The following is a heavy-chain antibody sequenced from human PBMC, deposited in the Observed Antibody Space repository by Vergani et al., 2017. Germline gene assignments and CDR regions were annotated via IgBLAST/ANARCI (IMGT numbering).Heavy chain of an antibody. V-gene: IGHV5-51*03. J-gene: IGHJ6*03. D-gene: IGHD2-2*01. Sequence: EVQLVQSGAEVNKPGESLKISCKGSGYSFTSYWIGWVRQMPGKGLEWMGIIYPGDSDSRYSPSFQGQVTISADKSIRPAYLQWSSLKASYTAMYYCARRTAYCSSTSCSFYMDVWDKGTTVTVSS. CDR3: ARRTAYCSSTSCSFYMDV. CDR2: IYPGDSDS. CDR1: GYSFTSYW.